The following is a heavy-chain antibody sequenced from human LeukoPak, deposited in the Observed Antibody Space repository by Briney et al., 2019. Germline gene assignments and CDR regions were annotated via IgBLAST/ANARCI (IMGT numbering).Heavy chain of an antibody. CDR3: AREDRILIGNDAFDM. Sequence: GGSLRLSCAASGFTFSTSGMNWVRQAPGKGLEWVSFISSSSRTISYADSVKGRFTMSRDNAKNSLYLQMNSLRAEDTAVYYCAREDRILIGNDAFDMWGQGTMVTVSS. V-gene: IGHV3-48*01. CDR2: ISSSSRTI. CDR1: GFTFSTSG. J-gene: IGHJ3*02. D-gene: IGHD2/OR15-2a*01.